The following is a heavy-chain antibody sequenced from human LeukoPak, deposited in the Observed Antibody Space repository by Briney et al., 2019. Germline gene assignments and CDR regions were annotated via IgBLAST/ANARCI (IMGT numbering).Heavy chain of an antibody. V-gene: IGHV3-48*01. CDR2: ITSSRNSI. J-gene: IGHJ4*02. Sequence: PGGSLRLSCAASGFNFSTYTMNWVRQAPGKGLEWLSYITSSRNSIYYADSVKGRFTISRDNAKNSLYLQMDSLRAEDTAVYYCARASSGYGFYSNYWGQGTLVTVSS. CDR1: GFNFSTYT. D-gene: IGHD3-22*01. CDR3: ARASSGYGFYSNY.